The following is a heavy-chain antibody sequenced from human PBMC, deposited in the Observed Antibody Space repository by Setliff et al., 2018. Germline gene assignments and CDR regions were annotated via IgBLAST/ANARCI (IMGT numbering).Heavy chain of an antibody. CDR2: ISYDGSQK. CDR3: ARDDGILYDSSGYPDY. CDR1: GFTFRSNA. J-gene: IGHJ4*02. V-gene: IGHV3-30*04. D-gene: IGHD3-22*01. Sequence: PGGSLRLSCAASGFTFRSNAMHWVRQAPGRGLERVAFISYDGSQKYYVGSVRGRFTISRDNAKSSLYLQMNSLRGEDTAMYYCARDDGILYDSSGYPDYWGRGTLVTVSS.